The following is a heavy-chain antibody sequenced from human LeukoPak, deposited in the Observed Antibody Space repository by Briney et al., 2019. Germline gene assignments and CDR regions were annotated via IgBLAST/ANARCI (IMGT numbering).Heavy chain of an antibody. CDR3: AGHQKLALERVFDY. V-gene: IGHV4-59*08. Sequence: SETLSLTCTVSGGSISSYYWSWIRQPPGKGLEWIGYIYYSGSTNYNPSLKSRVTISVDTSKNQFSLKLSSVTAADTAVYYCAGHQKLALERVFDYWGQGTLVTVSS. D-gene: IGHD1-1*01. CDR2: IYYSGST. J-gene: IGHJ4*02. CDR1: GGSISSYY.